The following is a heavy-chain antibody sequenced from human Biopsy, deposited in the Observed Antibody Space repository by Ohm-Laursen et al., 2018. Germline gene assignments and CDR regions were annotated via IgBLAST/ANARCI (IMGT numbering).Heavy chain of an antibody. D-gene: IGHD4-23*01. V-gene: IGHV4-31*01. J-gene: IGHJ2*01. CDR2: IYYSGTT. Sequence: SQTLSLTCPVSGGSVSSGGFYWSWIRQHPRKGLEWIGYIYYSGTTYYNPSLKSLVTISVDTSKNQFSLKLNSVTAADTAVYYCARRPYGGTRYWYFDLWGRGTLVTVSS. CDR1: GGSVSSGGFY. CDR3: ARRPYGGTRYWYFDL.